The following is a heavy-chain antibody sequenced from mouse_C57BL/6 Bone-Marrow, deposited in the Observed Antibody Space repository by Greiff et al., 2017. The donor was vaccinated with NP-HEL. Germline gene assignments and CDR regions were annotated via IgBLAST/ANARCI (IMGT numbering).Heavy chain of an antibody. CDR1: GFSFNTYA. CDR3: WSDYYGSSYPGYFDY. D-gene: IGHD1-1*01. J-gene: IGHJ2*01. V-gene: IGHV10-1*01. CDR2: IRSKSNNYAT. Sequence: EVHLVESGGGLVQPKGSLKLSCAASGFSFNTYAMNWVRQAPGQGLEWVARIRSKSNNYATYYADSVKDRFTISRDDSESMLYLQMNNLKTEVTXMYYCWSDYYGSSYPGYFDYWGQGTTLTVSS.